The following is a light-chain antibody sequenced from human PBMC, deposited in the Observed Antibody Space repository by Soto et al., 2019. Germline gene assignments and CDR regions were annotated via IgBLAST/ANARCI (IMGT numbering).Light chain of an antibody. CDR1: ENINRH. CDR3: RPSYAGRCIT. CDR2: GAS. J-gene: IGKJ5*01. Sequence: DIQMTQSPSSLSASVGDRVTITCRASENINRHLNWYQQQPGKAPKLLIYGASSLQSGVPYRFRGGGSGPYFTLIISNLQRHGFASYYCRPSYAGRCITCGRGTRLEIQ. V-gene: IGKV1-39*01.